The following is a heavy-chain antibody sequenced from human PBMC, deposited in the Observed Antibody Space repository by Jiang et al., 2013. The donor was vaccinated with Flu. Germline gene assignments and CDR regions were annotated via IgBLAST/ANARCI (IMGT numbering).Heavy chain of an antibody. J-gene: IGHJ6*02. CDR1: GFTFSSYE. CDR2: ISSSGSTI. CDR3: ARESYGDRNTGMDV. V-gene: IGHV3-48*03. Sequence: GGGLVQPGGSLRLSCAASGFTFSSYEMNWVRQAPGKGLEWVSYISSSGSTIYYADSVKGRFTISRDNAKNSLYLQMNSLRAEDTAVYYCARESYGDRNTGMDVWGQGTTVTVSS. D-gene: IGHD4-17*01.